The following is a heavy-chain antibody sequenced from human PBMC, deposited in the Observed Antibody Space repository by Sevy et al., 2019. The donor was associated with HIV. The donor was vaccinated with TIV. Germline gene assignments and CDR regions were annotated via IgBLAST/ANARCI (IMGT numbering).Heavy chain of an antibody. D-gene: IGHD3-22*01. J-gene: IGHJ4*02. Sequence: ASVKASCKVSGKTLTQLSMHWVRQAPGKGLEWMGSYDPEDDKRIYSQKFQGRVTMTEDTSTDTAYMELRILRSEDTAVYYCATTKDYYESSGSPFDYWGQGTLVTVSS. CDR2: YDPEDDKR. CDR3: ATTKDYYESSGSPFDY. V-gene: IGHV1-24*01. CDR1: GKTLTQLS.